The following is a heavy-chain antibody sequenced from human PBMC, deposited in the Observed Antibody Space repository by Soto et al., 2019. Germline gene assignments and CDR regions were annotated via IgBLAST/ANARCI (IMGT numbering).Heavy chain of an antibody. CDR3: ARGPRITADFDY. Sequence: QVQLVQSGAEVKKPGSSVKVSCKASGGTFSSYTISWVRQAPGQGLEWMGRIIPILGIANYAQKFQGRVTITADKSTSTAYMELSSLRSEVTAVYYCARGPRITADFDYWGQGTLVTVSS. V-gene: IGHV1-69*02. CDR2: IIPILGIA. CDR1: GGTFSSYT. J-gene: IGHJ4*02. D-gene: IGHD3-10*01.